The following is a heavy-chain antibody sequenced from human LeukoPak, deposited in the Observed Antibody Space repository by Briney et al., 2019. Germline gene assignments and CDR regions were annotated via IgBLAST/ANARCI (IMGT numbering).Heavy chain of an antibody. D-gene: IGHD2-2*01. Sequence: GGSLRLSCAASGFTFSSYWMSWVRQAPGKGLEWVASIKQDGSEKYYVDSVKGRFTISRDNAKNSLYLQMNSLRAEDTAVYYCARDFGAKVPAATSYYYYYMDVWGKGTTVTVSS. J-gene: IGHJ6*03. CDR3: ARDFGAKVPAATSYYYYYMDV. V-gene: IGHV3-7*01. CDR1: GFTFSSYW. CDR2: IKQDGSEK.